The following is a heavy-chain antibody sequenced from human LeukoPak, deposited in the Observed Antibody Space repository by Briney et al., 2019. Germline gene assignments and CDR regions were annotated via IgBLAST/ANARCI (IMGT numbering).Heavy chain of an antibody. Sequence: PSETLSLTCAVYGGSFSGYYWSWIRQPPGKGLEWIGEINHSGSTNYNPSLKSRVTISVDTSKNQFSLKLSSVTAADTAVYYCARGKTVTTRRTLYNWFDPWGQGTLVTVSS. CDR3: ARGKTVTTRRTLYNWFDP. V-gene: IGHV4-34*01. D-gene: IGHD4-11*01. CDR1: GGSFSGYY. CDR2: INHSGST. J-gene: IGHJ5*02.